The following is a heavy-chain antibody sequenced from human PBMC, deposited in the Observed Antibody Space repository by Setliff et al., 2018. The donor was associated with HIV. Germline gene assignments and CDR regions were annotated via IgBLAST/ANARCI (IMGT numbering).Heavy chain of an antibody. CDR2: IWFDGSKTDGGTT. V-gene: IGHV3-15*04. CDR1: GFTFTNHA. J-gene: IGHJ4*02. Sequence: GGSLRLSCATSGFTFTNHAMHWVRQAPGKGPEWVAVIWFDGSKTDGGTTDYAAPVKGRFTISRDDSKNTLYLQMNSLKAEDTAVYYCTPIDYWGQGTLVTVSS. CDR3: TPIDY.